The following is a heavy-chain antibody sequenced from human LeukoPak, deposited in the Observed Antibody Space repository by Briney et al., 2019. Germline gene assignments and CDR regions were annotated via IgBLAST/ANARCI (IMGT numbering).Heavy chain of an antibody. CDR3: AREGSQQLVPGYFDY. Sequence: PSETLSLTCTVSGGSVSSGSYYWSWIRQPPGKGLEWIGYIYYSGSTNYNPSLKSRVTISVDTSKNQFSLKLSSVTAADTAVYYCAREGSQQLVPGYFDYWGQGTLVTVSS. D-gene: IGHD6-13*01. V-gene: IGHV4-61*01. CDR1: GGSVSSGSYY. CDR2: IYYSGST. J-gene: IGHJ4*02.